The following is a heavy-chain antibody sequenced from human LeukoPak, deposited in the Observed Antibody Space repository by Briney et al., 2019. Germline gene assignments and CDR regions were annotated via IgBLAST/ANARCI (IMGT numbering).Heavy chain of an antibody. CDR3: ARRGYCSSTSCSFDY. V-gene: IGHV3-11*01. CDR2: ISSSGSTI. CDR1: GFTFSDYY. Sequence: GGSLRLSCAASGFTFSDYYMSWIRQAPGKGLEWVSYISSSGSTIYYADSVKGRFTISRDNAKNSLYLQMNSLRAEDTAVYYCARRGYCSSTSCSFDYWGQGTLVTVSS. D-gene: IGHD2-2*01. J-gene: IGHJ4*02.